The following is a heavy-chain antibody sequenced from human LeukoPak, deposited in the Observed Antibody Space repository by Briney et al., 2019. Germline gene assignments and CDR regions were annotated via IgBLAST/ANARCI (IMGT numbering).Heavy chain of an antibody. V-gene: IGHV1-2*02. J-gene: IGHJ4*02. CDR1: GYTFTGYY. CDR3: ASATSSGWYRRFDY. D-gene: IGHD6-19*01. CDR2: INPNSGGT. Sequence: ASVKVSCKASGYTFTGYYMHWVRQAPGQGLEWMGWINPNSGGTNYAQKFQGRVTMTRDTSISTAYMELSRLRSDDTAVYYCASATSSGWYRRFDYWGQGTLVTVSS.